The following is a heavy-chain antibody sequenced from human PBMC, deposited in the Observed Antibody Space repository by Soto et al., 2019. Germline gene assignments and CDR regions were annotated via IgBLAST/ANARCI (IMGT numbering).Heavy chain of an antibody. CDR1: GYSFTSYW. CDR2: IYPGDSDT. D-gene: IGHD4-17*01. J-gene: IGHJ4*02. V-gene: IGHV5-51*01. Sequence: GESLKISCKGSGYSFTSYWIGWVRQMPGKGLEWMGVIYPGDSDTRYSPSFQGQVTISADKSISTAYLQWSSLKASDTAMYYCARHGPNPTDLFDYWGQGTLVTVSS. CDR3: ARHGPNPTDLFDY.